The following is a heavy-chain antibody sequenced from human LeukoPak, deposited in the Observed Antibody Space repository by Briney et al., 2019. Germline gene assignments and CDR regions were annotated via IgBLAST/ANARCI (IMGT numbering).Heavy chain of an antibody. V-gene: IGHV4-4*07. CDR1: GGSISSYY. J-gene: IGHJ6*03. CDR2: IYTSGST. Sequence: SETLSLTCTVSGGSISSYYWSWIRQPAGKGLEWIGRIYTSGSTNYNPSLKSRVTMSVDTSKNQFSLKLSSVTAADTAVYYCARPLTTLYYYYMDVWGKGTTVTVSS. CDR3: ARPLTTLYYYYMDV. D-gene: IGHD4-11*01.